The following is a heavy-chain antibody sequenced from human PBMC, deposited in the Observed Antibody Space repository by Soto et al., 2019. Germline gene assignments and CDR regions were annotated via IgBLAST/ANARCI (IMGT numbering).Heavy chain of an antibody. CDR1: GGTFSSYA. J-gene: IGHJ6*02. D-gene: IGHD3-3*01. V-gene: IGHV1-69*13. CDR2: IIPIFGTA. CDR3: ARLVGRRFLEWLSDGMDV. Sequence: SVKVSCKASGGTFSSYAISWVRQAPGQGLEWMGGIIPIFGTANYAQKFQGRVTITADESTSTAYMELSSLRSEDTAVYYCARLVGRRFLEWLSDGMDVWGQGTTVTVSS.